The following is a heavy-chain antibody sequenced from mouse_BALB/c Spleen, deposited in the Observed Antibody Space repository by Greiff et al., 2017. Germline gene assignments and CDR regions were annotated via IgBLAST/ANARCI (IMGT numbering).Heavy chain of an antibody. J-gene: IGHJ3*01. D-gene: IGHD3-1*01. CDR2: ISSGGGST. CDR3: ARQGGYVKDAWFAY. CDR1: GFAFSSYD. Sequence: EVQRVESGGGLVKPGGSLKLSCAASGFAFSSYDMSWVRQTPEKRLEWVAYISSGGGSTYYPDTVKGRFTISRDNAKNTLYLQMSSLKSEDTAMYYCARQGGYVKDAWFAYWGQGTLVTVSA. V-gene: IGHV5-12-1*01.